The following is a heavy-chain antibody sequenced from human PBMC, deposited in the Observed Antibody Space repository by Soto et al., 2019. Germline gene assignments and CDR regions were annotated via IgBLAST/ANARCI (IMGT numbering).Heavy chain of an antibody. D-gene: IGHD5-18*01. J-gene: IGHJ4*02. CDR2: IYPGDSDT. CDR1: GYSFTSYW. V-gene: IGHV5-51*01. Sequence: PGESLKISCKGSGYSFTSYWIGWVRQMPGKGLEWMGIIYPGDSDTRYSPSFQGQVTISXXXXXXTXYXQXSXLKAXDTAMYYCARRRDTAMVDYWGQGTLVTVSS. CDR3: ARRRDTAMVDY.